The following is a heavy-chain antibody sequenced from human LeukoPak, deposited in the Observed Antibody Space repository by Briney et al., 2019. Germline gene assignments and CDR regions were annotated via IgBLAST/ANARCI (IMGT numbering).Heavy chain of an antibody. V-gene: IGHV1-69*05. D-gene: IGHD3-10*01. CDR1: GGTFSSYA. Sequence: GASAKVSCKASGGTFSSYAISWVRQAPGQGLEWMGGIIPIFGTANYAQKFQGRVTITTDESTSTAYMELSSLRSDDTAVYYCARDRPTMIRGVKDYWGQGTLVTVST. CDR3: ARDRPTMIRGVKDY. CDR2: IIPIFGTA. J-gene: IGHJ4*02.